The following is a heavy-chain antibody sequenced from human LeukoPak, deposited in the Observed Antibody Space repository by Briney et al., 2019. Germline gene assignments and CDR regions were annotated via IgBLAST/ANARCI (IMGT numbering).Heavy chain of an antibody. V-gene: IGHV3-48*01. CDR1: GFTFSSYS. CDR2: ISSSSSTI. J-gene: IGHJ3*02. CDR3: AREGLQLRFDI. D-gene: IGHD1-26*01. Sequence: GGSLRLSCAGSGFTFSSYSINWVRQAPGKGLEWVSYISSSSSTIYYADSVKGRFTISRDNAKNSLYLQMNSLRAEDTAVYYCAREGLQLRFDIWGQGTMVTVSP.